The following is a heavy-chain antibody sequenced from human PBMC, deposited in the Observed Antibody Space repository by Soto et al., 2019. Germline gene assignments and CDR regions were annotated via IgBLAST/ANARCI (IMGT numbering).Heavy chain of an antibody. V-gene: IGHV4-39*01. J-gene: IGHJ4*02. CDR2: IYYSGST. D-gene: IGHD2-21*02. CDR3: ARQRTSVVTQAYFDV. CDR1: GGPISSRSYY. Sequence: SETLPFPCTVAGGPISSRSYYWGWIRQPPGKGLEWIGSIYYSGSTYNNPSFRSRVSMSIDTSRDQFSLKLKSVTAADTALYFCARQRTSVVTQAYFDVWGPGSLGTVSS.